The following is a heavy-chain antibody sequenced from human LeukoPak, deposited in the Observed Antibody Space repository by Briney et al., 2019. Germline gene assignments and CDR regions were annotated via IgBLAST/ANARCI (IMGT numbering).Heavy chain of an antibody. CDR3: ARVRFGELSWFDP. CDR2: ISAYNGKT. D-gene: IGHD3-10*01. J-gene: IGHJ5*02. Sequence: ASVKVCCKASGYTFTSYGISWVRQAPGLGLEWMEWISAYNGKTNYTQKVQGRVTMTTDTFTSTAYMELRSLRSDDTAVYYCARVRFGELSWFDPWGQGTLVTVSS. V-gene: IGHV1-18*01. CDR1: GYTFTSYG.